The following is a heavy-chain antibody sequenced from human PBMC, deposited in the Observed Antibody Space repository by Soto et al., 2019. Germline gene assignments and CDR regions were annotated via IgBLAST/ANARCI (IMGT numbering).Heavy chain of an antibody. J-gene: IGHJ4*02. Sequence: PSETLSLTCTVSGGSISGGSYYWSWIRQPPGKGLEWIGYIFYTGSTNYNPSLKSRLTISLDMSKNQFSLKLSSVTAADTAVYYCARVDFWSGYYKSKGDYWGQGTLVTVSS. CDR1: GGSISGGSYY. D-gene: IGHD3-3*01. CDR3: ARVDFWSGYYKSKGDY. CDR2: IFYTGST. V-gene: IGHV4-61*01.